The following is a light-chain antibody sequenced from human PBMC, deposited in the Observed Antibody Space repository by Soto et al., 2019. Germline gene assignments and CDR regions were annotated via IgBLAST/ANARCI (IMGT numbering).Light chain of an antibody. V-gene: IGKV3-20*01. CDR1: QSVSNNY. Sequence: EIVLTQSPGTLSLSPGERATLSCRASQSVSNNYLAWYQQKPGQAPRLLIHGASTRATGIPDRFSGSGSGTDFTLTISRLEPEDFAVYYCQLYGSSPKTFGQGTKVDI. CDR2: GAS. CDR3: QLYGSSPKT. J-gene: IGKJ1*01.